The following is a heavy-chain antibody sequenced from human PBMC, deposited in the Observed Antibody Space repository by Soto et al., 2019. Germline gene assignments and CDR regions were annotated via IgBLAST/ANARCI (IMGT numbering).Heavy chain of an antibody. CDR1: GDSVFSNSPA. V-gene: IGHV6-1*01. J-gene: IGHJ6*02. CDR2: TYYRSKWYN. D-gene: IGHD6-13*01. CDR3: ARDGIAAAGTGRGMDV. Sequence: PSQTLSLTCVMSGDSVFSNSPACNWTRQSPSRGLERLGKTYYRSKWYNDYAVSVKSRITINPDTSKNQYSLQLNSVTPEDTAVYYCARDGIAAAGTGRGMDVWGQGTTVTVSS.